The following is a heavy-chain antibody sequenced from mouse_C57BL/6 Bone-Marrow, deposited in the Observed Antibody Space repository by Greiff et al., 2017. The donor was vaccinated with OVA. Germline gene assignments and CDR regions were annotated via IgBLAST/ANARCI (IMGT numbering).Heavy chain of an antibody. CDR1: GYTFTSYW. CDR2: IYPGNSDT. CDR3: TRSRAWFAY. V-gene: IGHV1-5*01. J-gene: IGHJ3*01. Sequence: EVQLQQSGTVLARPGASVKMSCKTSGYTFTSYWMHWVKQRPGRGLEWIGAIYPGNSDTSYNQKFTGKAKLTAVTSASTAYMELSSLTNEDSAVYYCTRSRAWFAYWGQGTLVTVSA.